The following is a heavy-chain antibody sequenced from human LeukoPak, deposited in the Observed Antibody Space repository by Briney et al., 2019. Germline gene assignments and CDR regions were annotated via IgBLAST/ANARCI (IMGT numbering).Heavy chain of an antibody. Sequence: PGGSLRLSCAASGFTFSDYYMSWIRQAPGKGLEWIAYITVSSSTMFYADSVKGRFIISRDNAKNSVYLVMNSLRAEDTAVYYCARDKYYYGSGSFDYWGQGTLVTVSS. CDR3: ARDKYYYGSGSFDY. D-gene: IGHD3-10*01. V-gene: IGHV3-11*01. J-gene: IGHJ4*02. CDR2: ITVSSSTM. CDR1: GFTFSDYY.